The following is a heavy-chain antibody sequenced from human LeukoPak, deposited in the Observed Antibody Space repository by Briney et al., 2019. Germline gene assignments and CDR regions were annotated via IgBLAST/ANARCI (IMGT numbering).Heavy chain of an antibody. CDR2: INPNSGGT. Sequence: ASVKVSCKASGYTFTGYYRHWVRQAPGQGLEWMGWINPNSGGTNYAQKFQGRVTMTRDTSISTAYMELSRLRSDDTAVYYCARVGPLYSTLKGGYYYYMDVWGKGTTVTVSS. J-gene: IGHJ6*03. CDR3: ARVGPLYSTLKGGYYYYMDV. V-gene: IGHV1-2*02. CDR1: GYTFTGYY. D-gene: IGHD6-13*01.